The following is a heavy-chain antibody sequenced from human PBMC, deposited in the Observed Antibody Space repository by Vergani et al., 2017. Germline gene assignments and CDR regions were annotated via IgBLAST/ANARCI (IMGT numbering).Heavy chain of an antibody. J-gene: IGHJ6*02. CDR3: ARGRISSSWYGYYYYGMDV. V-gene: IGHV3-7*01. CDR1: GFIFTTYW. D-gene: IGHD6-13*01. Sequence: EVQLVESGGSLVQPGGSLRLSCAASGFIFTTYWMSWVRQAPGKGLEWVANINKDGRETYYVDSVKGRFTISRDNAKNLLFLEMNSLRVEDTAVYYCARGRISSSWYGYYYYGMDVWGQGTTVTVSS. CDR2: INKDGRET.